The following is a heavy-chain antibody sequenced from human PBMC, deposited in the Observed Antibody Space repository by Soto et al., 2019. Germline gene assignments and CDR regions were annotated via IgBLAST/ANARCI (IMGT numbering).Heavy chain of an antibody. J-gene: IGHJ6*02. CDR1: GSSLSRHY. CDR3: HGADGYGVDV. CDR2: MDYSGRT. D-gene: IGHD2-21*02. Sequence: LSLTCSVSGSSLSRHYWSWIRLPPGGGLEWIGFMDYSGRTNYNPSFTSRITMSVDTSKNQFSLKLDLVTAADTALYYCHGADGYGVDVWGQGTTVTVSS. V-gene: IGHV4-59*03.